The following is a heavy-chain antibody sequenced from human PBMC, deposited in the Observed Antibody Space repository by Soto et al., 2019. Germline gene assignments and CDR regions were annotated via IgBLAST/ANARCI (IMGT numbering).Heavy chain of an antibody. V-gene: IGHV3-74*01. D-gene: IGHD5-12*01. Sequence: PGGSLSLSCTASGFPFSSYVMHWVRQAPGKGLVWVSRINSDGSSTSYADSVKGRFTISRDNAKNTLYLQMNSLRAEDTAVYYCARVERDGYNYYFDYWGQGTLVTSPQ. CDR1: GFPFSSYV. CDR2: INSDGSST. J-gene: IGHJ4*02. CDR3: ARVERDGYNYYFDY.